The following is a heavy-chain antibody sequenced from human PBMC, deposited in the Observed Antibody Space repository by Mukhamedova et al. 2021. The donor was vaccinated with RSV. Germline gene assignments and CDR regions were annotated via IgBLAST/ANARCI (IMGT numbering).Heavy chain of an antibody. J-gene: IGHJ6*02. CDR2: GTT. CDR3: NWNLVFYYRMDV. D-gene: IGHD1-7*01. Sequence: GTTDYAAPVKGRFTISRDDSKSTVYLQMNSLKTEDTAVYYCNWNLVFYYRMDVWGQGTTVTVSS. V-gene: IGHV3-15*01.